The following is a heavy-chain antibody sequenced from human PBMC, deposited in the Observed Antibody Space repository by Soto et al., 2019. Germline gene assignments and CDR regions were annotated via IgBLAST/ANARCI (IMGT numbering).Heavy chain of an antibody. Sequence: GASVKVSCKASGGTFGSDAITWVRQAPGQGLEWVGRIIPIFGTTNYAQNLQGRVTISADKSTLTSYMELHSLTSDDTALYYCARDGADSGYYTKWRGPRGQGTRGTVSS. J-gene: IGHJ5*02. V-gene: IGHV1-69*06. CDR1: GGTFGSDA. D-gene: IGHD3-22*01. CDR2: IIPIFGTT. CDR3: ARDGADSGYYTKWRGP.